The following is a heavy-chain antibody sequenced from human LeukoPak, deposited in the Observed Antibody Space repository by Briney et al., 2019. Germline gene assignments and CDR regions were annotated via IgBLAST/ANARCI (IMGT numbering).Heavy chain of an antibody. V-gene: IGHV1-18*01. CDR3: TYSSSWFTVGDYFDY. CDR2: ISAFNGNT. CDR1: GYTFTSYG. Sequence: ASVKVSCKASGYTFTSYGITWVRQAPGQGLEWMGWISAFNGNTNYAQKFQDRVTMTTDKSTSTTYMELRSLRSDDTAVYYCTYSSSWFTVGDYFDYWGQGTLVTVPS. D-gene: IGHD6-13*01. J-gene: IGHJ4*02.